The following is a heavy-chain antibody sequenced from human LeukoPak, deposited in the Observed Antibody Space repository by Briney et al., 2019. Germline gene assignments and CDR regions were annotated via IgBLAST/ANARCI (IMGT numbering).Heavy chain of an antibody. CDR2: IYPGDSDT. D-gene: IGHD3-22*01. V-gene: IGHV5-51*01. CDR1: GYSFTSYW. Sequence: GESLKISCKGSGYSFTSYWIGWVRQMPGKGLEWMGIIYPGDSDTRYSPSFQGQVTISADKSISTAYLQWSSLKASDTAMYYCSRHEKYYHDSSGYSWNWFDPWGQGTLVTVSS. CDR3: SRHEKYYHDSSGYSWNWFDP. J-gene: IGHJ5*02.